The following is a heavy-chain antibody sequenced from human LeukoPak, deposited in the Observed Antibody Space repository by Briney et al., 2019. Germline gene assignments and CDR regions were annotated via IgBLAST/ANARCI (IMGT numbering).Heavy chain of an antibody. CDR3: TTVSGTYFSLSSYSYMDV. Sequence: GGSLRLSCAASGFTFSYAWMSWVRQAPGKGLEWVGRIKSKVEAGTTDYAAPVKGRFTISRDDSEKTLYLQMNSLKTEDTAVYFCTTVSGTYFSLSSYSYMDVWGKGTTVTVSS. D-gene: IGHD1-26*01. CDR1: GFTFSYAW. J-gene: IGHJ6*03. CDR2: IKSKVEAGTT. V-gene: IGHV3-15*01.